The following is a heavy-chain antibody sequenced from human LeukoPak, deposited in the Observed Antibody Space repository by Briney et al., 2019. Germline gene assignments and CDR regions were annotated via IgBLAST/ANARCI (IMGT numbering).Heavy chain of an antibody. CDR3: AKTYYDISTGYGYYGMDV. Sequence: GGSLRLSCAASGFTFSSYAMSWVRQAPGKGLEWVSAISGSGGSTYYADSVKGRFTISRDNSKNTLYLQMNSLRAEDTAVYYCAKTYYDISTGYGYYGMDVWGQGTTVTVSS. V-gene: IGHV3-23*01. D-gene: IGHD3-9*01. J-gene: IGHJ6*02. CDR1: GFTFSSYA. CDR2: ISGSGGST.